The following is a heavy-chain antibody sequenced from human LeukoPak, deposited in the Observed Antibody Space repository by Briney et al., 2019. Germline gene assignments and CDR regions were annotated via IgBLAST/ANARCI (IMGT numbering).Heavy chain of an antibody. V-gene: IGHV1-46*01. D-gene: IGHD3-22*01. CDR1: GYTFTSYY. CDR3: ARDGGMHYYDSSGYPEYDAFDI. Sequence: ASVKVSCKASGYTFTSYYMHWVRQAPGQGLEWMGIINPSGGSTSYAQKFQGRVTMTRDTSTSTVYMELSSLRSEDTAVYYCARDGGMHYYDSSGYPEYDAFDIWGQGTMVTVSS. CDR2: INPSGGST. J-gene: IGHJ3*02.